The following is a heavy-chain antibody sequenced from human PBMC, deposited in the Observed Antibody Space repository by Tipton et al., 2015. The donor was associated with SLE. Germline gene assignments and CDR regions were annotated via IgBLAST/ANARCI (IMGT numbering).Heavy chain of an antibody. CDR3: ARQDAGGAIEYFQH. D-gene: IGHD3-16*01. CDR2: IYHSGST. V-gene: IGHV4-38-2*01. Sequence: GLVKPSETLSLTCAVSGYSISSGYYWGWVRQPPGKGLEWIGSIYHSGSTYYNPSLKSRVTISVDTSKNQFSLKLSSVTAADTAVYYCARQDAGGAIEYFQHWGQGTLVTVSS. CDR1: GYSISSGYY. J-gene: IGHJ1*01.